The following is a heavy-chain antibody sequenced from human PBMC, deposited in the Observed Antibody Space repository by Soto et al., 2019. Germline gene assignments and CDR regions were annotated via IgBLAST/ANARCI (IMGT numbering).Heavy chain of an antibody. V-gene: IGHV4-31*03. CDR3: AKGYDSSGYYYY. D-gene: IGHD3-22*01. Sequence: SETLSLTCTVSGGSISSGGYYWSWIRQHPGKGLEWIGYIYYSGSTYYNPSLKSRVTISVDTSKNQFSLKLSSVTAADTAVYYCAKGYDSSGYYYYWGQGTLVTVSS. CDR2: IYYSGST. CDR1: GGSISSGGYY. J-gene: IGHJ4*02.